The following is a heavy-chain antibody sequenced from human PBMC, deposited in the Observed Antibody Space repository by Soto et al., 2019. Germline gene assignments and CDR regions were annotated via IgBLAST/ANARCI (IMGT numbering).Heavy chain of an antibody. CDR3: ARAPKGGYDGYFDY. CDR1: GYTFTGYY. Sequence: ASVKVSCKASGYTFTGYYMHWVRQAPGQGLEWMGWINPNSGGTNYAQKFQGWVTMTRDTSISTAYMELSRLRSDDTAVYYCARAPKGGYDGYFDYWGQGTLVTVSS. J-gene: IGHJ4*02. V-gene: IGHV1-2*04. D-gene: IGHD5-12*01. CDR2: INPNSGGT.